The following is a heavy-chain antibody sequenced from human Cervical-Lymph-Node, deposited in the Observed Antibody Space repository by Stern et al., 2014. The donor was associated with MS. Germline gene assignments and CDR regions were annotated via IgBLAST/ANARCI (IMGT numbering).Heavy chain of an antibody. J-gene: IGHJ5*02. CDR3: ALISKTSDSCYSLGSDL. V-gene: IGHV1-69*01. Sequence: QVQMVKFGAEVKKLGSSVKVCCKASGGTFSKFASSWVRQAAGQGLEWMGGIFAFFGTPTYPHDFRARLTITPNVSTTTVYMKLTSLRSDDTAFYYFALISKTSDSCYSLGSDLWGQGTLVTVSS. CDR2: IFAFFGTP. CDR1: GGTFSKFA. D-gene: IGHD3-22*01.